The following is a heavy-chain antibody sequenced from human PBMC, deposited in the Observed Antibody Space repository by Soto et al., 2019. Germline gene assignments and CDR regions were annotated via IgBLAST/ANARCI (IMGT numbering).Heavy chain of an antibody. V-gene: IGHV3-21*01. CDR3: ARGPPDSRGPHDY. CDR1: GFTFSSYS. CDR2: ISSSSSYI. J-gene: IGHJ4*02. D-gene: IGHD5-18*01. Sequence: LRLSCAASGFTFSSYSMNWVRQAPGKGLEWVSSISSSSSYIYYADSVKGRFTISRDNAKNSLYLQMNSLRAEDTAVYYCARGPPDSRGPHDYWGQGTLVTVSS.